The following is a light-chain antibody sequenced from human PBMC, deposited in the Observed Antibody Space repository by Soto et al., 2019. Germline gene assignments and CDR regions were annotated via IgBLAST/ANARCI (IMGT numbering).Light chain of an antibody. CDR3: QQYNSYSPWT. CDR2: DAS. V-gene: IGKV1-5*01. Sequence: DIQMTQAPSTLSASVGDRVSITCRASQSFNKLLAWFHQKPGKVPNLLIFDASTLQTGVPSRFGGGGSGTEFTLTISGLQPDDFAPYYCQQYNSYSPWTFGPGTKVDIK. J-gene: IGKJ1*01. CDR1: QSFNKL.